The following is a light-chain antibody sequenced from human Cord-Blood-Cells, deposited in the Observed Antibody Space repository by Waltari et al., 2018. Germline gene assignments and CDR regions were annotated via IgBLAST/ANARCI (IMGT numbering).Light chain of an antibody. CDR3: CSYAGRV. Sequence: QSALTQPDSVSGSPGQSITISCTGTSSDVGSYKLVSWYQQHPGKAPKLMIYEGSKRPSGVSNRFSGSNSGNTASLTISGLQAEDEADYYCCSYAGRVFGGGTKLTVL. CDR2: EGS. CDR1: SSDVGSYKL. V-gene: IGLV2-23*01. J-gene: IGLJ2*01.